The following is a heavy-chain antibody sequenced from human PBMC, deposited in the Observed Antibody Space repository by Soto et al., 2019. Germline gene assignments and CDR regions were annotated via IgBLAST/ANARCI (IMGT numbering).Heavy chain of an antibody. J-gene: IGHJ4*02. Sequence: SVKVSCKASGGTLSSYAISWVRQAPGQGLEWMGGIIPIFGTANYAQKFQGRVTITADESTSTAYMELSSLRSEDTAVYYCARGPGGVVVVAATQYYFDYWGQGTLVTVSS. CDR2: IIPIFGTA. CDR3: ARGPGGVVVVAATQYYFDY. D-gene: IGHD2-15*01. V-gene: IGHV1-69*13. CDR1: GGTLSSYA.